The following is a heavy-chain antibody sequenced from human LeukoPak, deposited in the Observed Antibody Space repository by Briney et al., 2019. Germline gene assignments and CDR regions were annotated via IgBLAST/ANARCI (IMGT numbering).Heavy chain of an antibody. CDR3: AREVGYSGKWFDP. D-gene: IGHD5-12*01. J-gene: IGHJ5*02. Sequence: GGSLRLSCAASGFTFSGHAMHWVRQAPGKGLEWTAVIWFDGNNKFYADSVKGRFTISRDNLKNTLYLQMNSLSVEDTAVYYCAREVGYSGKWFDPWGQGTLVTVSS. CDR2: IWFDGNNK. V-gene: IGHV3-33*01. CDR1: GFTFSGHA.